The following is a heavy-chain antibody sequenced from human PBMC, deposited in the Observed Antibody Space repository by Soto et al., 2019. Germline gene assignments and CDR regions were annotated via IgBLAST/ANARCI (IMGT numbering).Heavy chain of an antibody. V-gene: IGHV3-53*04. CDR3: AKYSGSSETEYFQH. CDR2: IYSGGST. Sequence: GGSLRLSCAASGFTVSSNYMSWVRQAPGKGLEWVSVIYSGGSTYYADSVKGRFTISRHNSKNRLYLQMNSLRAEDTAVYYCAKYSGSSETEYFQHWGQGTLVTVSS. J-gene: IGHJ1*01. D-gene: IGHD6-6*01. CDR1: GFTVSSNY.